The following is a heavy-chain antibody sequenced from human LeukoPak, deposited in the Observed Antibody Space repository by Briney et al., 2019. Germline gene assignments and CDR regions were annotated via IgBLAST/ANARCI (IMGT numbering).Heavy chain of an antibody. J-gene: IGHJ4*02. Sequence: RASVKVSCKASGGTFSSYAISWVRQAPGQGLEWMGWINPNSGGTNYAQKFQGRVTMTRDTSISTAYMELSRLRSDDTAVYYCARDGIQYSSGWFPFDYWGQGTLVTVSS. V-gene: IGHV1-2*02. CDR1: GGTFSSYA. CDR3: ARDGIQYSSGWFPFDY. D-gene: IGHD6-19*01. CDR2: INPNSGGT.